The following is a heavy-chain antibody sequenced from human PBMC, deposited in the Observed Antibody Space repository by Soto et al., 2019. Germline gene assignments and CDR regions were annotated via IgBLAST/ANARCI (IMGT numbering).Heavy chain of an antibody. Sequence: EVQLVESGGALVQPGGSLRLSCAASGFIFRYYYMDSVRQAPGKGLEWVGRIRNKANSYTTEYSASVKGRFTVSRDDSQTSLRRQMTSLKIEDTAVYYCVSSSPDESASYRFDQWGPGTLVTVSS. V-gene: IGHV3-72*01. J-gene: IGHJ4*02. D-gene: IGHD3-3*01. CDR3: VSSSPDESASYRFDQ. CDR1: GFIFRYYY. CDR2: IRNKANSYTT.